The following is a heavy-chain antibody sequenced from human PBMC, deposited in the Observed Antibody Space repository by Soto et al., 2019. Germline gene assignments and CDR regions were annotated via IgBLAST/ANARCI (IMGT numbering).Heavy chain of an antibody. CDR2: ISYDGSNK. V-gene: IGHV3-30*18. J-gene: IGHJ4*02. CDR3: AKAFPPDCSGGSCCENDY. CDR1: GFTFSSYD. Sequence: QVQLVESGGGVVQPGRSLRLSCAASGFTFSSYDMHWVREASGKGLEWVAVISYDGSNKYYADSVKGRFTISRDNSKNTQYLQLNSLRAEDTSVYHCAKAFPPDCSGGSCCENDYWGQERLLTVSS. D-gene: IGHD2-15*01.